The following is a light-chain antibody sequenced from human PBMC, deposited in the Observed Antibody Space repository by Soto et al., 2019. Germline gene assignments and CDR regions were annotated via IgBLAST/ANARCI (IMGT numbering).Light chain of an antibody. V-gene: IGKV3-15*01. CDR3: QQYNNWPPAT. CDR2: GAS. CDR1: QSVSSK. Sequence: EIVLTQSPGTLSLSPGERATLSCRASQSVSSKLAWYQQKPGQAPRLLIFGASTRATGIPARFSGSGSGTEFTLTISSLQSEDFAVYYCQQYNNWPPATFGGGTKVDIK. J-gene: IGKJ4*01.